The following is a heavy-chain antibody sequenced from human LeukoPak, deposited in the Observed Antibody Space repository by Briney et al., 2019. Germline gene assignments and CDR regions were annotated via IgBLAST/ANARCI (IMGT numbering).Heavy chain of an antibody. CDR2: INAGNGNT. J-gene: IGHJ3*02. Sequence: ASVKVSCKASGYTFTSYAMHWVRQAPGQRLEWMGWINAGNGNTKYSQELQGRVTMTTDTSTSTAYMELRSLRSDDTAVYYCARDYYDSSGYYGWAFDIWGQGTMVTVSS. D-gene: IGHD3-22*01. CDR3: ARDYYDSSGYYGWAFDI. CDR1: GYTFTSYA. V-gene: IGHV1-3*01.